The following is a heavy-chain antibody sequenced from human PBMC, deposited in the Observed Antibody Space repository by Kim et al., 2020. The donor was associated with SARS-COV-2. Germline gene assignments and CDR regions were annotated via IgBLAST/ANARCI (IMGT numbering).Heavy chain of an antibody. Sequence: PSFQGHVTISVDKSTSTSYLQWSSLKASDTAMYYCARHGGYSSGWSKIDYWGQGTLVTVSS. J-gene: IGHJ4*02. D-gene: IGHD6-19*01. CDR3: ARHGGYSSGWSKIDY. V-gene: IGHV5-10-1*01.